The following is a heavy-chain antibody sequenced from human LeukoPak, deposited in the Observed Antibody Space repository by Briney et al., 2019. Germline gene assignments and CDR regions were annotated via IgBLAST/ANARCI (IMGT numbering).Heavy chain of an antibody. CDR1: RGSISSTSYY. D-gene: IGHD4-11*01. CDR2: VYYSGRT. CDR3: AREDYSNYGN. J-gene: IGHJ4*02. V-gene: IGHV4-39*07. Sequence: SETLSLTCTVSRGSISSTSYYWGWVRQPPGKGLEWIGSVYYSGRTYYNPSLKSRVTISVDTSKNQFSLKLSSVTAADTAVYYCAREDYSNYGNWGQGTLVTVSS.